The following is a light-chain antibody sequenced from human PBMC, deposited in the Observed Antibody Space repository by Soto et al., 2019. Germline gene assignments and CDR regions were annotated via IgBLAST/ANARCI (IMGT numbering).Light chain of an antibody. V-gene: IGKV4-1*01. J-gene: IGKJ2*01. CDR2: WAS. CDR1: QSVLYSSNNKNY. Sequence: DIVMTQSPDSLAVSLGERATINCKSSQSVLYSSNNKNYLAWYQQRPGQPPKLLIYWASPRESGVPDRFSGSGSGTDFTLTITSLQDEDVAVYYCQQYESTPPTFGQGTKLEIK. CDR3: QQYESTPPT.